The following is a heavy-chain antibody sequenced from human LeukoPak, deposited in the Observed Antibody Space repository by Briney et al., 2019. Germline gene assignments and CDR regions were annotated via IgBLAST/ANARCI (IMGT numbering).Heavy chain of an antibody. J-gene: IGHJ3*02. V-gene: IGHV3-23*01. CDR3: AKGYCSGGSCFDI. CDR1: GFTFSSYA. CDR2: ISGSGGST. D-gene: IGHD2-15*01. Sequence: GGSLRLSCAASGFTFSSYAMSWVRQAPGKGLEWVSAISGSGGSTYYADSVKGRFTISRDNSKNTLYLQMSSLRAEDTAVYYCAKGYCSGGSCFDIWGQGTMVTVSS.